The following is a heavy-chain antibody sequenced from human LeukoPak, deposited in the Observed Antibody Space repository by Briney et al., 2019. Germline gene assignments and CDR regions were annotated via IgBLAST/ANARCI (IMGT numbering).Heavy chain of an antibody. D-gene: IGHD5-12*01. V-gene: IGHV3-49*04. Sequence: PGGSLRLSCTASGFTFGDYAMSWVRQAPGKGLEWVGFIRSKAYGGTTEYAASVKGRFTISRDDWKSIAYLQMNSLKTEDTAVYYCTREGYSGYGFQAFDIWGQGTMVTASS. J-gene: IGHJ3*02. CDR3: TREGYSGYGFQAFDI. CDR2: IRSKAYGGTT. CDR1: GFTFGDYA.